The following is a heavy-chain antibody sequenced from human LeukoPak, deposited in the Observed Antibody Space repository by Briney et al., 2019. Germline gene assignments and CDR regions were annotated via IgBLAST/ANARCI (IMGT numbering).Heavy chain of an antibody. CDR2: ISGSGGST. Sequence: GSLSLSCAASGFTFSSYAMSWGRPAPGKGLEWVSAISGSGGSTYYADSVKGRFTISRDNSKNTLYLQMNSLRAEDTAVYYCAKAAEMATIFWFDPWGQGTLVTVSS. V-gene: IGHV3-23*01. CDR1: GFTFSSYA. D-gene: IGHD5-24*01. J-gene: IGHJ5*02. CDR3: AKAAEMATIFWFDP.